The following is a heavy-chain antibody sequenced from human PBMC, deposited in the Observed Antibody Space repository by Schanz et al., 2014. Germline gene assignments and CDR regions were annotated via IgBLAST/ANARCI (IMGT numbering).Heavy chain of an antibody. CDR2: IHYSGST. Sequence: QVQLQESGPGLVKPSETLSLTCTVSGGSISSYYWHWIRQPPGKGLEWIGYIHYSGSTNYNPSLKSRVTIPLDKSKSQFSLTLNAVPAADTAVYYCARDERDLPRSLFVFWGQGTLVTVSS. V-gene: IGHV4-59*12. J-gene: IGHJ4*02. D-gene: IGHD2-2*01. CDR1: GGSISSYY. CDR3: ARDERDLPRSLFVF.